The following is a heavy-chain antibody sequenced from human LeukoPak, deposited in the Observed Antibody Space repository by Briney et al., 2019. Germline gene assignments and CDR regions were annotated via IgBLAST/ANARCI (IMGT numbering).Heavy chain of an antibody. D-gene: IGHD3-16*01. J-gene: IGHJ4*02. CDR2: ISAYNGNT. V-gene: IGHV1-18*01. CDR1: GYTFTSYG. Sequence: ASVKVSCKASGYTFTSYGISWVRQAPGQGLEWMGWISAYNGNTDYAQKLQGRVTMTTDTSTSTAYMELRSLRSDDTAVYYCARVPFGGGGGGSSPNFDYWGQGTLVTVSS. CDR3: ARVPFGGGGGGSSPNFDY.